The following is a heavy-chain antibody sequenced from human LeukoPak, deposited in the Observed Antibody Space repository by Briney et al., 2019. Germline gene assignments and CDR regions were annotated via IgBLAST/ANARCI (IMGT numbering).Heavy chain of an antibody. CDR1: GYTFTSYY. CDR2: INPSGGST. J-gene: IGHJ5*02. D-gene: IGHD2-15*01. Sequence: ASVKVSCKASGYTFTSYYMHWVRQAPGQGLEWMGIINPSGGSTSYAQKFQGRVTMTRDMSTSTVYMELSSLRSEDTAVYYCARPNSPGYCSGGSCALGWFDPWGQGTLVTVSS. CDR3: ARPNSPGYCSGGSCALGWFDP. V-gene: IGHV1-46*01.